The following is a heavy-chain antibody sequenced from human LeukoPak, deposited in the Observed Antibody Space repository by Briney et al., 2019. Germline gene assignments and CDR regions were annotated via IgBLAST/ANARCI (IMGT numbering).Heavy chain of an antibody. CDR3: ATFPEGIAAATADY. V-gene: IGHV1-24*01. J-gene: IGHJ4*02. CDR2: FDPEDGET. CDR1: GYTLTELS. D-gene: IGHD6-13*01. Sequence: ASVKVSCKVSGYTLTELSMHWVRQAPGKGLEWMGGFDPEDGETIYAQKIQGRVTMTEDTSTDTAYMELSSLRSEDTAVYYCATFPEGIAAATADYWGQGTLVTVSS.